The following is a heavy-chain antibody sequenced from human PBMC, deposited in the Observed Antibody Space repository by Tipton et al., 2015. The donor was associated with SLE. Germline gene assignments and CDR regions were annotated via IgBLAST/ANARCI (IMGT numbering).Heavy chain of an antibody. CDR3: ARDNWNDVYGWFDP. V-gene: IGHV1-69*04. Sequence: KFQGRVTMTADMSARTAYMELSSLRSEDTAVYFCARDNWNDVYGWFDPWGQGTLVTVSS. D-gene: IGHD1-20*01. J-gene: IGHJ5*02.